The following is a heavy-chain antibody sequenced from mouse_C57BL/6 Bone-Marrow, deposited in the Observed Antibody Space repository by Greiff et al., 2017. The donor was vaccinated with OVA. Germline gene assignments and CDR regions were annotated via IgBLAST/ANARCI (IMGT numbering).Heavy chain of an antibody. CDR2: IYPGDGDT. D-gene: IGHD2-1*01. J-gene: IGHJ4*01. CDR3: AREGCYYGNYCAMDY. V-gene: IGHV1-80*01. Sequence: QVQLQQSGAELVKPGASVKISCKASGYAFSSYWMNWVKQRPGKGLEWIGQIYPGDGDTNYNGKFKGKATLTADKSSSTAYMQLSSLTSEDSAVYFCAREGCYYGNYCAMDYWGQGTSVTVSS. CDR1: GYAFSSYW.